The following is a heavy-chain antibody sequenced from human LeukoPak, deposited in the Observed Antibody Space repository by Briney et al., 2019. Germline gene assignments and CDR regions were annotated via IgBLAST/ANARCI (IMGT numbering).Heavy chain of an antibody. CDR3: TKGVSSSWRTSFDF. D-gene: IGHD6-13*01. V-gene: IGHV3-23*01. Sequence: GGSLRLSCAASGFTVSSNYMSWVRQAPGKGLEWVSTVSVSGSSTYYADSVKGRFTISRDNSKNSVSLQMSSLRAEDTAVYYCTKGVSSSWRTSFDFWGQGTLVTVSS. CDR2: VSVSGSST. J-gene: IGHJ4*02. CDR1: GFTVSSNY.